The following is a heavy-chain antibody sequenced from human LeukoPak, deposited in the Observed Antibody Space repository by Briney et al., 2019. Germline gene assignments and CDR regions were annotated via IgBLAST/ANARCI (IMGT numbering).Heavy chain of an antibody. Sequence: GGSLRLSCAASGFTFRTSPMHWVRQAPGKGLEWVAVISYNGKIKVYADSVKGRFTISRDIAKNMLYLEMNSLRTEDTAVYYCARDPQRGAPDYFDSWGQGTLVTVSS. D-gene: IGHD6-25*01. J-gene: IGHJ4*02. CDR3: ARDPQRGAPDYFDS. CDR1: GFTFRTSP. CDR2: ISYNGKIK. V-gene: IGHV3-30*04.